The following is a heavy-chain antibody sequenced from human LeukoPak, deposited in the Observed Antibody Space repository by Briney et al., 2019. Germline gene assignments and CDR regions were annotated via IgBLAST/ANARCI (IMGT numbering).Heavy chain of an antibody. V-gene: IGHV4-59*01. CDR1: GGSISSYY. CDR3: ARGRSGIQYNFDY. J-gene: IGHJ4*02. CDR2: IYYSGNT. D-gene: IGHD1-26*01. Sequence: SETLSLTCTVSGGSISSYYWSWIRQPPGKGLEWIGYIYYSGNTKYNPSPKSRVTISVDTSKNQFSLKLTSVSAADTAVYYCARGRSGIQYNFDYWGQGTLVTVSS.